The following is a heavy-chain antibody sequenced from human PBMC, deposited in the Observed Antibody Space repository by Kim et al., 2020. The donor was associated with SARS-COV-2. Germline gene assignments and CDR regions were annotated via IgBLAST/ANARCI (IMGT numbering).Heavy chain of an antibody. D-gene: IGHD3-10*01. CDR2: T. Sequence: TAYSPSFQGQITISADKSISTAYLQWSSLKASDTAMYYCARQGIWFGSPGVWGQGTGVTVSS. J-gene: IGHJ3*01. CDR3: ARQGIWFGSPGV. V-gene: IGHV5-51*01.